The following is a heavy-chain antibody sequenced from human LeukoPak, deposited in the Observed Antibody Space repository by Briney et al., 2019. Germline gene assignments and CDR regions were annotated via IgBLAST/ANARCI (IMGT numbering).Heavy chain of an antibody. V-gene: IGHV3-23*01. Sequence: QPGASLRLSCAASGFTFISYAMSWVRQAPGKGLEWVSVISGSGGSTYYAVSVKGRFTISRDNSKNTLYLQMNSLRAEDTAVYYCARATYYYDSSGYYYTYYFDYWGQGTLVTVSS. CDR1: GFTFISYA. D-gene: IGHD3-22*01. CDR2: ISGSGGST. J-gene: IGHJ4*02. CDR3: ARATYYYDSSGYYYTYYFDY.